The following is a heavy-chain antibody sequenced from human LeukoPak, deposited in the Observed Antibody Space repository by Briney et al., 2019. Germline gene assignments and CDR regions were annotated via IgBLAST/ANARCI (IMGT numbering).Heavy chain of an antibody. D-gene: IGHD4-17*01. CDR1: GFTFSSYG. J-gene: IGHJ6*04. CDR3: ARFTGDYSPGGMDV. CDR2: IWYDGSNK. V-gene: IGHV3-33*01. Sequence: PGGSLRLSCAASGFTFSSYGMHWVRQAPGKGLESVAVIWYDGSNKYYADSVKGRFTISRDNSKNTLYLQMNSLRAEDTAVYYCARFTGDYSPGGMDVWGKGTTVTVSS.